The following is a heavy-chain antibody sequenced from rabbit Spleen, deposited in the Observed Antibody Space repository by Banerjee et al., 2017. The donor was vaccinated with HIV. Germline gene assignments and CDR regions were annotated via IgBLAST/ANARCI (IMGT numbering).Heavy chain of an antibody. V-gene: IGHV1S45*01. J-gene: IGHJ4*01. CDR1: GFSFSSAYD. Sequence: QQQLVESGGDLVKPEGSLTLTCTASGFSFSSAYDMCWVRQAPGKGLEWIACIYIGNGFTYYASWAKGRFTISKTSSTTVTLQMTSLTAADTATYFCARGSAMMTMVITGYYFTLWGPGTLVTVS. CDR3: ARGSAMMTMVITGYYFTL. D-gene: IGHD2-1*01. CDR2: IYIGNGFT.